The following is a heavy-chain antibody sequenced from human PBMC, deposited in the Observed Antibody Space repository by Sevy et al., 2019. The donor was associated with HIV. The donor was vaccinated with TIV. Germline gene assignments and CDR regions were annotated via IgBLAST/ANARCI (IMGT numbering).Heavy chain of an antibody. CDR3: AIERHGDYGLDS. V-gene: IGHV3-23*01. D-gene: IGHD4-17*01. J-gene: IGHJ5*01. Sequence: GGCLRLSCAASGFTFDSYAMIWVRQAPGKGLDWVSAISGSGASRYYADSVRGRFTISRDNSKNTLFLQMNSLRVEDTAVYYCAIERHGDYGLDSWGQGTLVTVSS. CDR1: GFTFDSYA. CDR2: ISGSGASR.